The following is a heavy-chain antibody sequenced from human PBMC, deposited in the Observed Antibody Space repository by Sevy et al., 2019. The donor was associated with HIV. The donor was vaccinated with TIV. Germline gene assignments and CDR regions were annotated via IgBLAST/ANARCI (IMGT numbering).Heavy chain of an antibody. CDR3: ARHGYGYGYHALLDYYYGMDV. CDR1: GFTFDDYG. Sequence: GGSLRLSCAASGFTFDDYGMSWVRQAPGKGLEWVSGINWNGGSTGYADSVKGRFTISRDNAKNSLYLQVNSMRAEDTALYYCARHGYGYGYHALLDYYYGMDVWGQGTTATVSS. J-gene: IGHJ6*02. D-gene: IGHD5-18*01. V-gene: IGHV3-20*04. CDR2: INWNGGST.